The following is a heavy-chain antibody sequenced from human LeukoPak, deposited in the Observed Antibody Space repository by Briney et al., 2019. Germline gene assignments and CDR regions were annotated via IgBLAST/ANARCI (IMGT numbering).Heavy chain of an antibody. V-gene: IGHV1-18*01. CDR3: ARYDFWSGYHFDY. CDR1: GYTFTSYG. CDR2: INPYSDNT. D-gene: IGHD3-3*01. J-gene: IGHJ4*02. Sequence: ASVKVSCKASGYTFTSYGFSWVRQAPGQGLEWMGWINPYSDNTDYAQQYQGRVTMTTDMSTGTAHMELRSLRSDDTAVYYCARYDFWSGYHFDYWGQGTLVTVSS.